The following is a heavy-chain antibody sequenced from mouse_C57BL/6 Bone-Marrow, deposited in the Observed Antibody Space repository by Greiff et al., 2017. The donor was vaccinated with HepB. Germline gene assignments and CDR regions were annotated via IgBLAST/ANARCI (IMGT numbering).Heavy chain of an antibody. V-gene: IGHV3-6*01. CDR2: ISYDGSN. CDR1: GYSITSGYY. CDR3: ARAGIYRYYFDY. J-gene: IGHJ2*01. D-gene: IGHD4-1*01. Sequence: ESGPGLVKPSQSLSLTCSVTGYSITSGYYWNWIRQFPGNKLEWMGYISYDGSNNYNPSLKNRISITRDTSKNQFFLKLNSVTTEDTATYYCARAGIYRYYFDYWGQGTTLTVSS.